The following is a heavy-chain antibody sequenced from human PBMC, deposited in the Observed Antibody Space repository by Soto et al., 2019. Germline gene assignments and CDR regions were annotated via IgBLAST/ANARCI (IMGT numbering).Heavy chain of an antibody. CDR1: GGSVSSGSYY. V-gene: IGHV4-61*01. D-gene: IGHD3-16*01. Sequence: SETLSLTCTVSGGSVSSGSYYWSWIRQPPGKGLEWIGYIYYSGSTNYNPSLKSRVTISVDTSKNQFSLKLSSVTAADTAVYYCARDPGGSGWFDPWGQGTLVTVSS. CDR3: ARDPGGSGWFDP. CDR2: IYYSGST. J-gene: IGHJ5*02.